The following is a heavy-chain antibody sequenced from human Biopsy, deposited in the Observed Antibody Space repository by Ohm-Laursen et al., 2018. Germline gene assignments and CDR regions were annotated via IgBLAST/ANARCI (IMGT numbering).Heavy chain of an antibody. CDR2: FSHTGTT. D-gene: IGHD4/OR15-4a*01. J-gene: IGHJ3*01. CDR1: GGSFSGYD. V-gene: IGHV4-34*01. Sequence: SQTLSLTCAVDGGSFSGYDWTWIRQPPGKGLEWVGEFSHTGTTIYNPSLKSRLTISVDKSKNHFSLRLNSVTAADTATYFCARGPYGDNAGAFDVWGQGTVVTVSS. CDR3: ARGPYGDNAGAFDV.